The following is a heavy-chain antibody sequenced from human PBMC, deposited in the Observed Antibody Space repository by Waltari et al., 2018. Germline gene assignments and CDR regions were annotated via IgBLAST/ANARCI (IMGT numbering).Heavy chain of an antibody. V-gene: IGHV3-23*03. Sequence: EVQLLESGGGLVQPGGSLRLSCAASGFTFSSYAMSWVRQAPGKGLEWVSVIYSGGSTYYADSVKGRFTISRDNSKNTLYLQMNSLRAEDTAVYYCAKVLGRELQGYYYYMDVWGKGTTVTVSS. CDR3: AKVLGRELQGYYYYMDV. CDR2: IYSGGST. J-gene: IGHJ6*03. D-gene: IGHD1-26*01. CDR1: GFTFSSYA.